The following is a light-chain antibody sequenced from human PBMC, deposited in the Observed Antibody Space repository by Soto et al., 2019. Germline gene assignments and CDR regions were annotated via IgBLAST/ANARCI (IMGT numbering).Light chain of an antibody. V-gene: IGKV1-12*01. CDR1: QDISAW. Sequence: DIQMTQSPSSVSASVGDRVTITCRASQDISAWLAWYQQKSGKAPKLLIYDGSRLQSGVPSRFSDSGSGTDFTLTISSLQPEDFATYYCQQAIAFPLSFGGGTAVEMK. CDR2: DGS. J-gene: IGKJ4*01. CDR3: QQAIAFPLS.